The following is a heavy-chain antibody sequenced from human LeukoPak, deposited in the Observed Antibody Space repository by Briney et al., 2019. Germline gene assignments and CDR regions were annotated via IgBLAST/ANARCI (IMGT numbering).Heavy chain of an antibody. Sequence: GGSLRLSCAASGFTFSSYWMHWVRQAPGKGLVWVSRIKSDGSDTTYADSVKGRFTISRDNAKNMLYLQMNSLRAEDTAVYYCVNYGWARPARGQGTLVTVSS. CDR2: IKSDGSDT. CDR3: VNYGWARPA. V-gene: IGHV3-74*03. CDR1: GFTFSSYW. J-gene: IGHJ4*02. D-gene: IGHD3-10*01.